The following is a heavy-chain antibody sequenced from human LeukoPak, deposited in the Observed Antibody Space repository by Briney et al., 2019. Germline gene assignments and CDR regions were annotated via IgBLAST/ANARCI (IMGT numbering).Heavy chain of an antibody. CDR3: ARGSGSS. J-gene: IGHJ5*02. Sequence: SETLSLTCTVSGYSISSGYYWGWIRPPPGKGLEWIGSIYHSGSTYYNPSLKSRVTISVDTSKNQFSLKLSSVTAADTAVYYCARGSGSSWGQGTLVTVSS. V-gene: IGHV4-38-2*02. D-gene: IGHD2-15*01. CDR1: GYSISSGYY. CDR2: IYHSGST.